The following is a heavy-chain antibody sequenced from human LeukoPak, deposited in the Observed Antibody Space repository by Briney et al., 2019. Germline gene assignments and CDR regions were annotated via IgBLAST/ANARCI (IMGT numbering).Heavy chain of an antibody. D-gene: IGHD1-20*01. Sequence: GESLTLSCSAYRFTFNNYAMRWFRQAPGKGLEWVSGISVSGDSTYYADSVKGRFTISRDNSKNTLYLQMNSLRAEDTALYYCAKNRGNWYYFDYWGQGTLVTVSS. CDR2: ISVSGDST. CDR3: AKNRGNWYYFDY. V-gene: IGHV3-23*01. CDR1: RFTFNNYA. J-gene: IGHJ4*02.